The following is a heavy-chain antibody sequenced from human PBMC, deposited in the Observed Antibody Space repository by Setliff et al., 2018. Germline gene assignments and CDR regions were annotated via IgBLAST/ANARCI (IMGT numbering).Heavy chain of an antibody. Sequence: GASVKVSCKATGYTLSRHYMHWARQAPGQGLEWMRIINPGGGSASIVQKFQGRVTMTSDTSTSTVYMEVTGLPSEDTAVYYCARAGVAAADRKGLLEYWGQGTLVTVSS. V-gene: IGHV1-46*01. CDR3: ARAGVAAADRKGLLEY. J-gene: IGHJ4*02. D-gene: IGHD6-13*01. CDR2: INPGGGSA. CDR1: GYTLSRHY.